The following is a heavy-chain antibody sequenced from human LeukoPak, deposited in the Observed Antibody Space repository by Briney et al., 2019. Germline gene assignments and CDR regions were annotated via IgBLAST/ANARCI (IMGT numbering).Heavy chain of an antibody. V-gene: IGHV3-33*08. D-gene: IGHD3-10*01. Sequence: GGSLRLSCAAYGFSFSTYGMHWVRQAPGKGLESVAVIWYDGSHQYYADSVKGRFTISRDMSNNTLYLQMNNLRVDDTALYYCARDLGLRYGSGTYRFDPWGQGTQVIVSS. CDR2: IWYDGSHQ. J-gene: IGHJ5*02. CDR1: GFSFSTYG. CDR3: ARDLGLRYGSGTYRFDP.